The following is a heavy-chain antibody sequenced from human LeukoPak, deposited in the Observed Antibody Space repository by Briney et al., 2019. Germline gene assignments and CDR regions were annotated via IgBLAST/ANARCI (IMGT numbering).Heavy chain of an antibody. V-gene: IGHV3-23*01. D-gene: IGHD3-22*01. J-gene: IGHJ4*02. CDR3: AKVYYYDSSGYYPLTVFDY. CDR2: ISGSGGST. CDR1: GFTFSSYA. Sequence: GGSLRLSCAASGFTFSSYAMSWVRQAPGKGLEWISGISGSGGSTYYADSVKGRFTISRDNSKNTLYLQMNSLRAEDTAVYYCAKVYYYDSSGYYPLTVFDYWGQGTLVTVSS.